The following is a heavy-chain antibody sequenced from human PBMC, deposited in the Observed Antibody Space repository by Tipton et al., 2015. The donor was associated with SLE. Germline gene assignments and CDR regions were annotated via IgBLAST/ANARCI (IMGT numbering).Heavy chain of an antibody. J-gene: IGHJ4*02. CDR3: ARDRGRDYDTLTGYRRH. D-gene: IGHD3-9*01. CDR1: GDSISGGTYY. V-gene: IGHV4-61*02. Sequence: TLSLTCSLSGDSISGGTYYWNWIRQPAGKRLEWIGRIYTTGSTNYNPSLKGRVTISIDSSKNQFSLKLNSVTAADTAVYYCARDRGRDYDTLTGYRRHWGQGTLVAASS. CDR2: IYTTGST.